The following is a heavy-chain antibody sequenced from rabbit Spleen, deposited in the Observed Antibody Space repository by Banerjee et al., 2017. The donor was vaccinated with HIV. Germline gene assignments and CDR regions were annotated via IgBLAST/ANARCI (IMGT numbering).Heavy chain of an antibody. J-gene: IGHJ4*01. CDR2: INAITGKA. CDR3: VREVAGKFKL. Sequence: QEQLVESGGGLVQPGGSLKLSCTASGFSFSNKAVMCWVRQAPGKGLEWIACINAITGKAVYASWAKGRFTFSKTSSTTVTLQMTSLTAADTATYFCVREVAGKFKLWGPGTLVTVS. CDR1: GFSFSNKAV. D-gene: IGHD4-1*01. V-gene: IGHV1S45*01.